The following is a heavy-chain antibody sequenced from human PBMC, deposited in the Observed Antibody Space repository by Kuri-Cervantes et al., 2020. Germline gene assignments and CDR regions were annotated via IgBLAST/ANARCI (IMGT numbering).Heavy chain of an antibody. CDR2: IGTAGDT. CDR1: GFTFSSYD. Sequence: GESLKISCAASGFTFSSYDMHWVRQATGKGLEWVSAIGTAGDTYYPGSVKGRFTISRENAKNSLYLQMNSLRAGDTAVYYCARARGYCSGGSCATPGDYYYYYMDVWGKGTTVTVSS. V-gene: IGHV3-13*01. J-gene: IGHJ6*03. D-gene: IGHD2-15*01. CDR3: ARARGYCSGGSCATPGDYYYYYMDV.